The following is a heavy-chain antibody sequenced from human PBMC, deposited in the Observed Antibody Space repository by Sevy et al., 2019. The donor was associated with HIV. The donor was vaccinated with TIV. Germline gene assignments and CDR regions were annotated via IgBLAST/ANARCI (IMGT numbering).Heavy chain of an antibody. CDR2: IYPGDSDT. Sequence: GESLKSSCKGSGYSFTSYWIGWVRQMPGKGLEWMGIIYPGDSDTRYSPSFQGQVTISADKSISTAYLQWSSLKASDTAMYYCARHDPVGYCSSTSCYSGDYWGQGTLVTVSS. J-gene: IGHJ4*02. V-gene: IGHV5-51*01. CDR1: GYSFTSYW. CDR3: ARHDPVGYCSSTSCYSGDY. D-gene: IGHD2-2*02.